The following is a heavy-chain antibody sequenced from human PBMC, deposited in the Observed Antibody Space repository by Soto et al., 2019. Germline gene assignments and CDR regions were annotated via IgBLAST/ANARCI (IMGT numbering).Heavy chain of an antibody. J-gene: IGHJ4*02. CDR2: IYYSGTT. Sequence: TSVTLSLTCTVAGGSIIIGDYYWSWIRQPPGKGLEWIGYIYYSGTTYYNPSLQSRVALSVDTSKKQFSLKMTSVTAADTAVYYCARHGSYYDRSGYVDYWGQGPLVTVSS. V-gene: IGHV4-30-4*01. CDR1: GGSIIIGDYY. D-gene: IGHD3-22*01. CDR3: ARHGSYYDRSGYVDY.